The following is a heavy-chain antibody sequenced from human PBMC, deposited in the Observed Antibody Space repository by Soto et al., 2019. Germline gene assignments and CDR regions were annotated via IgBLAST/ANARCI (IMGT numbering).Heavy chain of an antibody. CDR1: GFTFSSYS. V-gene: IGHV3-21*01. CDR2: ISSSSSYI. Sequence: PAVSLRLSCAASGFTFSSYSMNWVRQAPGKGLEWVSSISSSSSYIYSADSVKGRFTISRDNAKNSLYLQMNSLRAEDTAVYYCARDLGLAAADTRVYFDYWGQGTLVTVSS. D-gene: IGHD6-13*01. J-gene: IGHJ4*02. CDR3: ARDLGLAAADTRVYFDY.